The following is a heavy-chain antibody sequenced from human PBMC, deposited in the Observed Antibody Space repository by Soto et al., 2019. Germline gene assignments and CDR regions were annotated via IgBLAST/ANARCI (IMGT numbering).Heavy chain of an antibody. CDR2: ISDAGSKK. CDR1: GFSFEYYA. CDR3: AREAPYGSGSPPDR. D-gene: IGHD3-10*01. V-gene: IGHV3-30-3*01. J-gene: IGHJ4*02. Sequence: QVKLVESGGGVVQPGKSVRLSCAASGFSFEYYAIHWVRQAPGKGLEWVAVISDAGSKKNYAESVKGRFTISRDNSKNTVYLQMNSLLPDDTAVYYCAREAPYGSGSPPDRWGQGSLVTVSS.